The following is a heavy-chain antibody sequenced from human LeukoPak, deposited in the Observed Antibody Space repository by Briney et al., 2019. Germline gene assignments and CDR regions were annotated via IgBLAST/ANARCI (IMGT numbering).Heavy chain of an antibody. J-gene: IGHJ4*02. V-gene: IGHV4-34*01. CDR1: GGSFSNHY. CDR2: INHSGST. CDR3: ARGRTYSDGRGFYY. Sequence: PSETLSLTCAVYGGSFSNHYWSWIRQPPAEGLEWIGEINHSGSTNYQPSLKSRVTISFDTSKNQFSLKVNSVTAADTAVYYCARGRTYSDGRGFYYWGQGTLVIVSS. D-gene: IGHD3-22*01.